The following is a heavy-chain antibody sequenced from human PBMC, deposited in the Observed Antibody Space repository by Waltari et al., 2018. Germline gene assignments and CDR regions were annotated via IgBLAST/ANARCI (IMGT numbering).Heavy chain of an antibody. J-gene: IGHJ5*02. V-gene: IGHV4-34*01. CDR3: ARANLRGVARWDWFDP. CDR2: INHSGST. D-gene: IGHD3-10*01. CDR1: GGSFSGYY. Sequence: QVQLQQWGAGLLKPSETLSLTCAVYGGSFSGYYWSWIRQPPGKGLEWIGEINHSGSTNYNPSLKRRGTMSVDTSKNQFSLKLSSVTAADTAVYYCARANLRGVARWDWFDPWGQGTLVTVSS.